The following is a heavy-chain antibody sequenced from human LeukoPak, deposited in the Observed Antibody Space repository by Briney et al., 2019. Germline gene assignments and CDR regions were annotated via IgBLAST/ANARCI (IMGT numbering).Heavy chain of an antibody. Sequence: GASVKVSCKASGYTFTTYYMHWVRQAPGQGLEHMGIINPSGGSTSYAQKFQGRLTMTRDTSTSTVYMQLSSLRSEDTAVYYCARDLGQQVPRDYFDYWGQGTLVTVSS. V-gene: IGHV1-46*01. CDR2: INPSGGST. CDR1: GYTFTTYY. CDR3: ARDLGQQVPRDYFDY. J-gene: IGHJ4*02. D-gene: IGHD6-13*01.